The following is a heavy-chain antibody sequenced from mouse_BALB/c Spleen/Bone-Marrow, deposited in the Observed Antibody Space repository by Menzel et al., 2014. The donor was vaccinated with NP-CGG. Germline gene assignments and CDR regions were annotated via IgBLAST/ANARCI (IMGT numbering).Heavy chain of an antibody. CDR3: ARASYGYDRQAYALDY. D-gene: IGHD2-2*01. Sequence: EVMLVESGGGLVQPGGSRKLSCAASGFTFSSFGMHWVRQAPEKGLEWVAYISSGSSTIYYADTVKGRFTISRDTPTNTLVLQMTSLRSEDTAMYYCARASYGYDRQAYALDYWGQGTTLTVSS. CDR1: GFTFSSFG. J-gene: IGHJ2*01. CDR2: ISSGSSTI. V-gene: IGHV5-17*02.